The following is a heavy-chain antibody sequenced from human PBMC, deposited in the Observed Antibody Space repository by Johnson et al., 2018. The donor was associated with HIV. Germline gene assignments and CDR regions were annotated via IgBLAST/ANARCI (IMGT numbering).Heavy chain of an antibody. CDR1: GFTFTSYP. V-gene: IGHV3-30-3*01. J-gene: IGHJ3*02. CDR2: ISYDGSNK. Sequence: QEQLVESGGGVVQPGRSLRLSCAASGFTFTSYPMHWVRQAPGKGLEWVAVISYDGSNKYYADSVKCRFTISRDKSKNTLYLQMNSLRAEDTAVYYCARDQGRRDAFDIWGQGTMVTVSS. CDR3: ARDQGRRDAFDI.